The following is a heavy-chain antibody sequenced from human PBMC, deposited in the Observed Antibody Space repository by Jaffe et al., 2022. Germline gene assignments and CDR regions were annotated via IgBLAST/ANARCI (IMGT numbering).Heavy chain of an antibody. D-gene: IGHD2-2*01. CDR2: FDPEDGET. Sequence: QVQLVQSGAEVKKPGASVKVSCKVSGYTLTELSMHWVRQAPGKGLEWMGGFDPEDGETIYAQKFQGRVTMTEDTSTDTAYMELSSLRSEDTAVYYCATDRGVRYCSSTSCSLSFDYWGQGTLVTVSS. J-gene: IGHJ4*02. CDR1: GYTLTELS. V-gene: IGHV1-24*01. CDR3: ATDRGVRYCSSTSCSLSFDY.